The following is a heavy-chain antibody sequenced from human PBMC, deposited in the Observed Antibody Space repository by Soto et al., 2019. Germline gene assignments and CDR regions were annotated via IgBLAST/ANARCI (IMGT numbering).Heavy chain of an antibody. J-gene: IGHJ4*02. V-gene: IGHV5-51*01. Sequence: GESLKISCMVSGYSFTSYWIGWVRQMPGKGLEWMGIIYPSDSDTRYSPSFQGQVTISADKSISTTYLQWSSLKASDSAMYYCARLYGSSGHIDYRGQGTLVTVSS. CDR1: GYSFTSYW. D-gene: IGHD6-19*01. CDR2: IYPSDSDT. CDR3: ARLYGSSGHIDY.